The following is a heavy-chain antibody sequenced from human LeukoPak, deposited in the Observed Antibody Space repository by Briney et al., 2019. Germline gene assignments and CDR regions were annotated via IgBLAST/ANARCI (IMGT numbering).Heavy chain of an antibody. Sequence: ASVKASCKASGYTFTSYGISWVRQAPGQGLEWMGWISAYNGNTNYAQKLQGRVTMTTDTSTSTAYMELRSLRSDDTAVYYCARRDSRWQNRYYYGMDVWGQGTTVTVSS. CDR3: ARRDSRWQNRYYYGMDV. V-gene: IGHV1-18*01. CDR1: GYTFTSYG. CDR2: ISAYNGNT. D-gene: IGHD2-15*01. J-gene: IGHJ6*02.